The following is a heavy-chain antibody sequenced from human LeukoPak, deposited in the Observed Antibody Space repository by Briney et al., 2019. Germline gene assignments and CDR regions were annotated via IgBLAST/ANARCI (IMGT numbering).Heavy chain of an antibody. CDR3: ARDRSPLDY. Sequence: SETLSLTCTVSGGSITTYYWSWLRQPPGKGLEWIGYICYSGSTNYNPSLKSRVTISVDTSKNQFSLKLSSVTAADTAVYYCARDRSPLDYWGQGTLVTVSS. CDR2: ICYSGST. V-gene: IGHV4-59*01. J-gene: IGHJ4*02. CDR1: GGSITTYY.